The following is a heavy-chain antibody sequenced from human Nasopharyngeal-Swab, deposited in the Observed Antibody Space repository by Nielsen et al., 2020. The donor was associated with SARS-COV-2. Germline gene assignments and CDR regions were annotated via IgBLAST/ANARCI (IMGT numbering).Heavy chain of an antibody. CDR3: ASSPGIAAPTGMDV. V-gene: IGHV3-11*04. CDR1: GFTFSDYY. CDR2: ISSSGNTI. D-gene: IGHD6-13*01. J-gene: IGHJ6*02. Sequence: GESLKISCAASGFTFSDYYMQWIRQAPGQGLEWVSYISSSGNTIYYADSVQGRFTISRDNSKNTLYLQMNSLRAEDTAVYYCASSPGIAAPTGMDVWGQGTTVTVSS.